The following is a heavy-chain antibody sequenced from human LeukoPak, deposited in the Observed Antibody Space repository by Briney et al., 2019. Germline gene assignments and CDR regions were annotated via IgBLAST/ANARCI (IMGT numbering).Heavy chain of an antibody. CDR3: ARWGSGYNLFDY. J-gene: IGHJ4*02. CDR2: INWNGGST. Sequence: GGSLRLSCAPSGFIFEDYGMHWVRQAPGKGLEWVSGINWNGGSTGYADSVKGRFTISRDNAKHSLYLQMNSLRAEDTALYYCARWGSGYNLFDYWGQGILVTVSS. CDR1: GFIFEDYG. V-gene: IGHV3-20*04. D-gene: IGHD3-3*01.